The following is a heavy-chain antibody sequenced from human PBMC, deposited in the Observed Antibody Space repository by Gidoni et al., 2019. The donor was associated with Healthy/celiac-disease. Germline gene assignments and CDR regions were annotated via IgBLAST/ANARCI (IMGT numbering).Heavy chain of an antibody. CDR1: GYSISSGYY. D-gene: IGHD5-18*01. CDR2: IYHSGST. V-gene: IGHV4-38-2*02. CDR3: AREALVDTAMATHFDY. Sequence: QVQLQESGPGLVKPSETLSLTCAVSGYSISSGYYWGWIRQPPGKGLEWIGSIYHSGSTYYNPSLKSRVTISVDTSKNQFSLKLSSVTAADTAVYYCAREALVDTAMATHFDYWGQGTLVTVSS. J-gene: IGHJ4*02.